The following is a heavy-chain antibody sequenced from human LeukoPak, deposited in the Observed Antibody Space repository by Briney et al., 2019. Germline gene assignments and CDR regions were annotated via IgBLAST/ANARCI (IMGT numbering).Heavy chain of an antibody. CDR3: AKESSGWYADNWFDP. CDR2: ISGSGDST. V-gene: IGHV3-23*01. CDR1: GFTFSSYA. D-gene: IGHD6-19*01. J-gene: IGHJ5*02. Sequence: PGGSLRLSCAASGFTFSSYAMSWVRQAPGKGLEWVSAISGSGDSTYYADSVKGRFTISRDNSKNTPYLQMNSLRGEDTAVYYCAKESSGWYADNWFDPWGQGTLVTVSS.